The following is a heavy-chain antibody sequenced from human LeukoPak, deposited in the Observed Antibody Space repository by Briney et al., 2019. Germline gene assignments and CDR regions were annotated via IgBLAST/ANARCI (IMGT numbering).Heavy chain of an antibody. CDR1: GFTFSSYA. CDR2: ISYDGSNK. J-gene: IGHJ6*02. D-gene: IGHD1-1*01. CDR3: ARRAIQLESRWYYGMDV. V-gene: IGHV3-30*04. Sequence: GGSLRLSCAASGFTFSSYAMHWARQAPGKGLEWVAVISYDGSNKYYADSVKGRFTISRDNSKNTLYLQMNSLRAEDTAVYYCARRAIQLESRWYYGMDVWGQGTTVTVSS.